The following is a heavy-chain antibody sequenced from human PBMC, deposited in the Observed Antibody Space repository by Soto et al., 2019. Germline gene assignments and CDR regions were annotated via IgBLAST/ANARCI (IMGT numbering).Heavy chain of an antibody. J-gene: IGHJ4*02. Sequence: SGGSLILSCAASGFTFSSSDMSWFRQAPGKRLEWVSAISGSGASTYYADSVKGRLTISRDNFKNTLYLQMNSLRAEDTAVYYCARGWSLYCTHRVRHGYCGKGTLVRVSS. D-gene: IGHD2-8*01. CDR3: ARGWSLYCTHRVRHGY. CDR2: ISGSGAST. V-gene: IGHV3-23*01. CDR1: GFTFSSSD.